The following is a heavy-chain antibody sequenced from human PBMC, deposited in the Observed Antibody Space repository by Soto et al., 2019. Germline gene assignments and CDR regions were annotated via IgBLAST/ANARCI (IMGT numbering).Heavy chain of an antibody. CDR2: TYHSASA. J-gene: IGHJ4*02. CDR3: ARGGGYSYGGNFDY. V-gene: IGHV4-4*02. CDR1: GGSISSSNW. Sequence: PSDTLSLTCAVSGGSISSSNWWSWVRQPPGKGLEWIGETYHSASARYSPSLKSPVTISIDKSKNQFSLTLSSVTAADTAVYYCARGGGYSYGGNFDYWGQGMLVTV. D-gene: IGHD5-18*01.